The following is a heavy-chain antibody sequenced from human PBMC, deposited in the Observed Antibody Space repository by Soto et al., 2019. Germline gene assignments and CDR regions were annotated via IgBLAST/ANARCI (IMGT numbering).Heavy chain of an antibody. CDR2: INTYNGNT. CDR3: VRVDVYVAHRPQDV. D-gene: IGHD3-16*01. CDR1: GYTFTRYG. V-gene: IGHV1-18*01. J-gene: IGHJ6*02. Sequence: QVQLVQSGAEVKNPGASVKVSCKASGYTFTRYGIGWARQAPGQGLEWMGWINTYNGNTNYAQNVQGRVTLTTDTSTRTDYSELRSLRSKDTAIYYCVRVDVYVAHRPQDVWGQWNTVIVSS.